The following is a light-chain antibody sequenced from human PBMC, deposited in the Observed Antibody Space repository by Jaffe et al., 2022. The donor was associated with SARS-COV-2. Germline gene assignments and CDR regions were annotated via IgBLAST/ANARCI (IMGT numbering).Light chain of an antibody. CDR1: QSVFYSSNNKNY. J-gene: IGKJ2*01. Sequence: DIVMTQSPDSLAVSLGERATINCKSSQSVFYSSNNKNYLAWYQQKPGQPPKLLIYRASTRESGVPDRFSGSGSGTDFTLTISSLQAEDVAIYYCQQYYSSPYTFGQGTKLEIK. CDR2: RAS. V-gene: IGKV4-1*01. CDR3: QQYYSSPYT.